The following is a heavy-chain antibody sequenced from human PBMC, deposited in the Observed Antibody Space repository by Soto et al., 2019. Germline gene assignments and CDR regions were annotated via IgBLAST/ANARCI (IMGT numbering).Heavy chain of an antibody. CDR2: MNPNSGNT. CDR1: GYTFTIYD. J-gene: IGHJ4*02. D-gene: IGHD4-17*01. CDR3: AREDYGGRPGY. Sequence: ASVKVSCTASGYTFTIYDITWVRQATGQGLEWMGWMNPNSGNTGCAQKFQGRVTMTRNTSISTAYMELSSLRSEDTAVYYCAREDYGGRPGYWGQGTLVTVSS. V-gene: IGHV1-8*01.